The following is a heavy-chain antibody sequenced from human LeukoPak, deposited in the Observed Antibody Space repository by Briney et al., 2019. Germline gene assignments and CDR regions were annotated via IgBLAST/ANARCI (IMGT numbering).Heavy chain of an antibody. D-gene: IGHD3-22*01. V-gene: IGHV1-46*01. CDR2: TNPSGGST. J-gene: IGHJ4*02. CDR1: GYTFTSYY. CDR3: ARASRKVITRYYFDY. Sequence: ASVKVSCKASGYTFTSYYMHWVRQAPGQGLEWMGITNPSGGSTSYAQKFQGRVTMTRDTSTSTVYMELSSLRSEDTAVYYCARASRKVITRYYFDYWGQGTLVTVSS.